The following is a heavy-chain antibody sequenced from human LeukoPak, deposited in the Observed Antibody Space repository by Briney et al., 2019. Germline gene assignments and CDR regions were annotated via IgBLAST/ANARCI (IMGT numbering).Heavy chain of an antibody. V-gene: IGHV4-59*01. D-gene: IGHD2-2*01. J-gene: IGHJ6*02. CDR1: GGSISSYY. CDR3: ARDRYCSSTSCYGKYGMDV. CDR2: IYYSGST. Sequence: SETLSLTCTVSGGSISSYYWSWIRQPPGKGLEWIGYIYYSGSTNYNPSLKSRVTISVDTSKNQFSLKLRSVTAADTAVYYCARDRYCSSTSCYGKYGMDVWGQGTTVTVSS.